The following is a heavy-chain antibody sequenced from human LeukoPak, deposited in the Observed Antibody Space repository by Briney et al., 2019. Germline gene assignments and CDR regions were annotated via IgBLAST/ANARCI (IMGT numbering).Heavy chain of an antibody. CDR3: ARGNIIGPFDY. V-gene: IGHV4-59*01. CDR1: GVSISSYY. J-gene: IGHJ4*02. CDR2: IYYSGST. Sequence: SETLSLTCTVSGVSISSYYWSWLRQPPGKGLEWVGYIYYSGSTNYNPSLKSRVTISVDTSKNQFSLKLSSVTAADTAVYYCARGNIIGPFDYWGQGTLVTVSS. D-gene: IGHD2/OR15-2a*01.